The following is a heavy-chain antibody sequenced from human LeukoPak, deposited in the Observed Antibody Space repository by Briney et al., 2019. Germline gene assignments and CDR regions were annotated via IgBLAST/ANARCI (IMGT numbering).Heavy chain of an antibody. CDR1: GYTFTSCG. CDR3: AKEYDSSAPGAFDI. CDR2: VSAYNGNT. V-gene: IGHV1-18*01. D-gene: IGHD3-22*01. Sequence: GASVKVSCKASGYTFTSCGISWVRQAPGQGLEWMGWVSAYNGNTNYAQKLQGRVTMTTDTSTSTAYMELRSLRSDDTAVYYCAKEYDSSAPGAFDIWGQGTMVTVSS. J-gene: IGHJ3*02.